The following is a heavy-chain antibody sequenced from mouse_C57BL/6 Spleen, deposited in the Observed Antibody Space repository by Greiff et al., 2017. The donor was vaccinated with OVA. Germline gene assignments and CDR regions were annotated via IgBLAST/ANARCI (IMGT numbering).Heavy chain of an antibody. V-gene: IGHV1-15*01. CDR1: GYTFTDYE. CDR3: TFITTVVLDY. J-gene: IGHJ2*01. D-gene: IGHD1-1*01. CDR2: IDPETGGT. Sequence: QVQLKESGAELVRPGASVTLSCKASGYTFTDYEMHWVKQTPVHGLEWIGAIDPETGGTAYNQKFKGKAILTADKSSSTAYMELRSLTSEDSAVYYCTFITTVVLDYWGQGTTLTVSS.